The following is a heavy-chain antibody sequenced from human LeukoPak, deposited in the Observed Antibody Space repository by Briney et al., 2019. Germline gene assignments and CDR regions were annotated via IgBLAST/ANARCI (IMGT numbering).Heavy chain of an antibody. CDR3: AKDDAWLRFGE. CDR2: ISGSGGST. Sequence: GESLRLSCAASGFTFSSYAMSWVRQAPGKGLEWVSAISGSGGSTYYADSVKGRFTISRDNSKNTVYLEVSSLTAEDTAVYYCAKDDAWLRFGEWSQGTLVTVSS. V-gene: IGHV3-23*01. CDR1: GFTFSSYA. J-gene: IGHJ4*02. D-gene: IGHD3-16*01.